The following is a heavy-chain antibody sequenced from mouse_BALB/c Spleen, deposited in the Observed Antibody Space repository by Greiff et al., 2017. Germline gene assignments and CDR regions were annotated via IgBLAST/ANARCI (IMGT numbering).Heavy chain of an antibody. CDR2: ISSGSSTI. CDR3: ARDGNYAAYAMDY. CDR1: GFTFSSFG. Sequence: EVHLVESGGGLVQPGGSRKLSCAASGFTFSSFGMHWVRQAPEKGLEWVAYISSGSSTIYYADTVKGRFTISRDNPKNTLFLQMTSLRSEDTAMYYGARDGNYAAYAMDYWGQGTSVTVSS. J-gene: IGHJ4*01. V-gene: IGHV5-17*02. D-gene: IGHD2-1*01.